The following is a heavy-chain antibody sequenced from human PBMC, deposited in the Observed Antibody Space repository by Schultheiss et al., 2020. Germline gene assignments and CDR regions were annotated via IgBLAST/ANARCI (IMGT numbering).Heavy chain of an antibody. Sequence: SETLSLTCTVSGGSVSSGSYYWSWIRQPPGKGLEWIGYIYYSGSTNYNPSLKSRVTISVDTSKNQFSLKLSSVTAADTAVYYCARALGTGTEFDYCGQGTLVTVSS. CDR1: GGSVSSGSYY. J-gene: IGHJ4*02. D-gene: IGHD1-1*01. CDR2: IYYSGST. CDR3: ARALGTGTEFDY. V-gene: IGHV4-61*01.